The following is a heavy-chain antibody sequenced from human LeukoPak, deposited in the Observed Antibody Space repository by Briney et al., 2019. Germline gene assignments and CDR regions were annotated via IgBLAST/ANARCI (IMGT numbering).Heavy chain of an antibody. Sequence: GGFLKLSCAASGFDFSGFDVHWVRQASGEGLEWIGRITTKTNNYATAYAASMKDRVTISRDDSKKAAYLQVNSLKTEDTAVYYCTTYTRGHYWGQGTLVTVSS. CDR3: TTYTRGHY. J-gene: IGHJ4*02. D-gene: IGHD6-19*01. CDR2: ITTKTNNYAT. V-gene: IGHV3-73*01. CDR1: GFDFSGFD.